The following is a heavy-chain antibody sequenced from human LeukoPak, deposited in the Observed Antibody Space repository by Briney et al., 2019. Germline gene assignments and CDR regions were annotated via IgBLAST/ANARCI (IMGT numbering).Heavy chain of an antibody. CDR3: ARGDCSGYDPFEY. CDR1: GFTFSSYS. D-gene: IGHD5-12*01. CDR2: ISSSSYI. V-gene: IGHV3-21*01. J-gene: IGHJ4*02. Sequence: PRGSLRLSCAASGFTFSSYSMNWVPQAPGKGLEWVSSISSSSYIYYADSVKGRFTISRDNAKNSLYLQMNSLRAEDTAVYYCARGDCSGYDPFEYWGQGTLVTVSS.